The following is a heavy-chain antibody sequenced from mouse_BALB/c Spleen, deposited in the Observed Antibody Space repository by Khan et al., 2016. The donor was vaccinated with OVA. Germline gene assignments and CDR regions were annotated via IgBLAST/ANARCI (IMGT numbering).Heavy chain of an antibody. CDR3: ARVGIIYYGNYAYYFDY. Sequence: EVQLVESGGGLLHPGGSLNLSCAAFGFIFISYGFPWVRQTPAKSLDLFATINTNFVSTYYPAIWKGRFTSSRDNAKNTLYLQMSSLKSEDTAMYYCARVGIIYYGNYAYYFDYWGQGTTLTVSS. J-gene: IGHJ2*01. CDR1: GFIFISYG. CDR2: INTNFVST. D-gene: IGHD2-1*01. V-gene: IGHV5-6-3*01.